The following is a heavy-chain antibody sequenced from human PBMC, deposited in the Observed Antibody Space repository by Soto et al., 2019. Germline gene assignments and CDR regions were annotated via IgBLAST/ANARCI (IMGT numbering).Heavy chain of an antibody. J-gene: IGHJ6*02. Sequence: SETLSLTCTVSGGSISSSSYYWGWIRQPPGKGLEWIGSIYYSGSTYYNPSLKSRVTISVDTSKNQFSLKLSSVTAADTAVYYCARHGGGSSWYDGMDVWGQGTTVTSP. CDR3: ARHGGGSSWYDGMDV. CDR2: IYYSGST. CDR1: GGSISSSSYY. V-gene: IGHV4-39*01. D-gene: IGHD6-13*01.